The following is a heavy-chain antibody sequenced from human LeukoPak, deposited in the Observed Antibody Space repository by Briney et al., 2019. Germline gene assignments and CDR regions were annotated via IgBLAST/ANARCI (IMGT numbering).Heavy chain of an antibody. J-gene: IGHJ3*02. Sequence: SVKVSCKASGGTFSSYAISWVRQAPGQGLEWMGGIIPIFGTANYAQKFQGRVTITADESTSTAYMELSRLRSDDTAVYYCARGQEWELLHAFDIWGQGTMVTVSS. CDR2: IIPIFGTA. D-gene: IGHD1-26*01. CDR1: GGTFSSYA. CDR3: ARGQEWELLHAFDI. V-gene: IGHV1-69*13.